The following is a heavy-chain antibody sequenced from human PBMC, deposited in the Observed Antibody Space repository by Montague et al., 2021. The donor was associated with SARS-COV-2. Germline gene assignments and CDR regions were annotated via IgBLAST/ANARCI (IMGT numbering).Heavy chain of an antibody. D-gene: IGHD5-12*01. CDR2: VYYSGNT. CDR3: ARREYSYDWGD. V-gene: IGHV4-39*01. J-gene: IGHJ4*02. Sequence: SETLSLTCTVTGGPISGSSDYWGWIRQSPGKGLEWIASVYYSGNTYYSPSLKSRLTISVDTSKNQFSLKLNSVTAADTALYYCARREYSYDWGDGGQGTLVTVSS. CDR1: GGPISGSSDY.